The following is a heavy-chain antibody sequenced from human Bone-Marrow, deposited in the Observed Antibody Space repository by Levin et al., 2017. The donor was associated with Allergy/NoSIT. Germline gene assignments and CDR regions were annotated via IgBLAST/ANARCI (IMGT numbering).Heavy chain of an antibody. CDR1: GFTFSSYA. CDR3: AKDESLYCTGGTCD. J-gene: IGHJ4*02. V-gene: IGHV3-23*01. CDR2: ITRTGDTT. Sequence: PGGSLRLSCAASGFTFSSYAMSWVRQAPGKGLQWVSGITRTGDTTYYADSVKGRFTVSRDNSKNTLYLQMNSLRAEDTAIYYCAKDESLYCTGGTCDWGQGTLVTVSS. D-gene: IGHD2-15*01.